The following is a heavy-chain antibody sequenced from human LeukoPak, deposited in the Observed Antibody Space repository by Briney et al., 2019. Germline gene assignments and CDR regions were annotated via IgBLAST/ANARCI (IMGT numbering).Heavy chain of an antibody. D-gene: IGHD6-19*01. CDR1: GFTFSSHA. Sequence: PGGSLRLSCAASGFTFSSHAMHWVRQAPGKGLEGVAVISSDGSNQHYADSVKGRFTISRDISKNTLYLGMNSLRTDDTAVYYCARDGYTSGLYDAFDIWGQGTMVTVSS. V-gene: IGHV3-30-3*01. CDR3: ARDGYTSGLYDAFDI. J-gene: IGHJ3*02. CDR2: ISSDGSNQ.